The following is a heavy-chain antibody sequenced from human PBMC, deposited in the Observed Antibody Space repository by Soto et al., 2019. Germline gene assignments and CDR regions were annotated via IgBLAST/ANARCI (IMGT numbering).Heavy chain of an antibody. CDR3: ARQGSNGAYYYYGMDV. V-gene: IGHV5-51*01. CDR1: GDRFSSYW. D-gene: IGHD2-8*01. CDR2: IYPGDSDT. J-gene: IGHJ6*02. Sequence: GESLKISCKGSGDRFSSYWIAWVRQMPGKGLEWMGIIYPGDSDTRYSPSFQGQVTMSVDKSNSTAYLHWSSLKASDTAMYYCARQGSNGAYYYYGMDVRGQGTTVTVSS.